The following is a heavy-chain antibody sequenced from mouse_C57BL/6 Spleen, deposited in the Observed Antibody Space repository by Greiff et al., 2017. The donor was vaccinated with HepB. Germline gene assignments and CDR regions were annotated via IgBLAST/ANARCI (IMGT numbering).Heavy chain of an antibody. CDR2: INPSTGGT. V-gene: IGHV1-42*01. Sequence: VQLQQSGPELVKPGASVKISCKASGYSFTGYYMNWVKQSPEKSLEWIGEINPSTGGTTYNQKFKATATLTVDKSSSTAYMQLNSLPSEDSAVYYCASSALTTVVGWYFDVWGTGTTVTVSS. CDR1: GYSFTGYY. D-gene: IGHD1-1*01. J-gene: IGHJ1*03. CDR3: ASSALTTVVGWYFDV.